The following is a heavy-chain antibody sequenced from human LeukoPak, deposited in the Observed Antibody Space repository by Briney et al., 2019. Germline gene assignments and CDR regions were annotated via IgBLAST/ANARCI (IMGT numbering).Heavy chain of an antibody. CDR3: ARGSSSSWY. Sequence: GGSLRLSCAASGFTFSSYAMHWVRQAPGKGLEWVAVISYDGSNKYYADSVKGRFTISRDNSKNTLYLQMNSLRAEDTAVYYCARGSSSSWYWGQGTLVTASS. J-gene: IGHJ4*02. D-gene: IGHD6-13*01. CDR2: ISYDGSNK. V-gene: IGHV3-30-3*01. CDR1: GFTFSSYA.